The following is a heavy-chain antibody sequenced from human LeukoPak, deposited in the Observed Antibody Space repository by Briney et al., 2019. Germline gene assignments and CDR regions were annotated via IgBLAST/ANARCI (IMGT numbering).Heavy chain of an antibody. Sequence: GGSLRLSCAASGFTFGNYWMNWVRQAPGKGLEWVANIKEDGSEKYYVDSGKGRFTISRDDAGNSLYLQMNSLRAEDTAVYYCVRSRQTVGSAFDIWGQGTMVTVSS. CDR1: GFTFGNYW. V-gene: IGHV3-7*01. D-gene: IGHD4-11*01. CDR3: VRSRQTVGSAFDI. CDR2: IKEDGSEK. J-gene: IGHJ3*02.